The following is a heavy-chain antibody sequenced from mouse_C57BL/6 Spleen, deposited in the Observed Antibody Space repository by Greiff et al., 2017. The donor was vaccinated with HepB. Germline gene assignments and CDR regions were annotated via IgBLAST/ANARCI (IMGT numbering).Heavy chain of an antibody. D-gene: IGHD2-3*01. J-gene: IGHJ2*01. CDR2: ISSGGSYT. Sequence: EVMLVESGGDLVKPGGSLKLSCAASGFTFSSYGMSWVRQTPDKRLEWVATISSGGSYTYYPDSVKGRFTISRDNAKNNLYLQMSSLKSEDTSMYDCARRDGYYDYWGQGTTLTVSS. CDR1: GFTFSSYG. CDR3: ARRDGYYDY. V-gene: IGHV5-6*02.